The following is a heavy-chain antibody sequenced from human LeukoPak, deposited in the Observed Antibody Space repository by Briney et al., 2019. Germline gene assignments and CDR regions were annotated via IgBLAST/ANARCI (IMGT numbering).Heavy chain of an antibody. CDR2: IYYSGST. CDR1: GGSISSYY. Sequence: SETLSLTCTVSGGSISSYYWSWIRQPPGKGLEWIGYIYYSGSTNYNPPLKSRVTISVDTSKNQFSLKLSSVTAADTAVYYCARGTVTVGGYYYYYYMDVWGKGTTVTVSS. J-gene: IGHJ6*03. V-gene: IGHV4-59*01. CDR3: ARGTVTVGGYYYYYYMDV. D-gene: IGHD4-11*01.